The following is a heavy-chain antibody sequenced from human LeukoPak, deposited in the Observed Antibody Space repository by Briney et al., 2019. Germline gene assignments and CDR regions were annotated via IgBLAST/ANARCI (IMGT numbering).Heavy chain of an antibody. CDR2: IRYDGSNK. Sequence: GGALRLSCAASGFTFDDYGMSWVRQAPGKGLGWVAFIRYDGSNKYYADSVKGRFTISRDNSKNTLYMQMNSLRAEDTAVYYCAKSWSGSYRVGFDYWGQGTLVTVSS. CDR3: AKSWSGSYRVGFDY. D-gene: IGHD1-26*01. V-gene: IGHV3-30*02. J-gene: IGHJ4*02. CDR1: GFTFDDYG.